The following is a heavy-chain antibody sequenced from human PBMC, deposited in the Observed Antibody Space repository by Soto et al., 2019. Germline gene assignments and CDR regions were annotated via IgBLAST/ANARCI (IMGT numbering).Heavy chain of an antibody. CDR1: GFTFSSYA. Sequence: GGSLRLSCAASGFTFSSYAMSWVRQAPGKGLEWVSAISGSGGSTYYADSVKGRFTISRDNSKNTLYLQMNSLRAEDTAVYYCAKGNHRRVLLWFGEPPYNWFDPWGQGTLVTVSS. D-gene: IGHD3-10*01. J-gene: IGHJ5*02. CDR3: AKGNHRRVLLWFGEPPYNWFDP. CDR2: ISGSGGST. V-gene: IGHV3-23*01.